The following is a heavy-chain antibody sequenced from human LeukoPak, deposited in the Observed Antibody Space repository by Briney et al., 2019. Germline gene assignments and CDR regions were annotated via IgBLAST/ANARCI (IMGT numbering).Heavy chain of an antibody. CDR2: ISDSGGVT. CDR1: GFTFSSYA. CDR3: VKAVVGTGGHFDY. J-gene: IGHJ4*02. Sequence: GGSLRLSCAASGFTFSSYAMSWVRQAPGKGLEWLSGISDSGGVTNYADSVKGRFTISRDNSKNTVYLEMNSLRAEDTAVYYCVKAVVGTGGHFDYWGQGTLVTVSS. D-gene: IGHD6-19*01. V-gene: IGHV3-23*01.